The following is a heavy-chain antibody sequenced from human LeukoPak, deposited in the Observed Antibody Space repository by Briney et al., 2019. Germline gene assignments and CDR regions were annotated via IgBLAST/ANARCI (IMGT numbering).Heavy chain of an antibody. J-gene: IGHJ6*03. Sequence: SVKVSCKASGGTFSSFTISWVRQAPGQGLEWMGSIIPQFGTPNYAQKLQGRLTISTDESTNTVYMELSSLRSEDTAVYYCARGDGRFLEWLSRNYYYYMDVWGKGTTVTVSS. CDR3: ARGDGRFLEWLSRNYYYYMDV. V-gene: IGHV1-69*05. CDR2: IIPQFGTP. D-gene: IGHD3-3*01. CDR1: GGTFSSFT.